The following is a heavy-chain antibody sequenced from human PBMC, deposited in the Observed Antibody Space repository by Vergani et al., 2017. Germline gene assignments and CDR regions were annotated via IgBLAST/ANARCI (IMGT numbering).Heavy chain of an antibody. Sequence: EVQLLQSEGAVVQPGGPLRLSCVAFGFTFSSHAMSWVCQGPGQGLEWFSSIKNTGASTHYADSVKGRFTISRDNSKNTLYLQMNSLRVEDTAVYYCGGGSDNYNWGQGTLVTVSS. CDR2: IKNTGAST. CDR1: GFTFSSHA. D-gene: IGHD5-24*01. CDR3: GGGSDNYN. V-gene: IGHV3-23*01. J-gene: IGHJ4*02.